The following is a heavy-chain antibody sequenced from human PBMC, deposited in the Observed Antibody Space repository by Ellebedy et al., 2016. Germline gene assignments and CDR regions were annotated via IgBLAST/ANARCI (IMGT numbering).Heavy chain of an antibody. V-gene: IGHV3-23*01. Sequence: GGSLRLSCAASGFTFSSYAMSWVRQAPGKGLEWVSGISGSGGSTNYADSVKGRFTISRDNSKNSLYLQMNSLRAEDTAVYYCAREGYCSSTNCHLTAPDYWGQGTLVTVSS. CDR3: AREGYCSSTNCHLTAPDY. CDR2: ISGSGGST. J-gene: IGHJ4*02. D-gene: IGHD2-2*01. CDR1: GFTFSSYA.